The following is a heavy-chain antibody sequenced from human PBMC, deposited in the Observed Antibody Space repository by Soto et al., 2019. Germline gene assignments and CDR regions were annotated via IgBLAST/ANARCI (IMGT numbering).Heavy chain of an antibody. CDR3: ARDLTSVGRGRIAAAGTHPYYYYGMDV. D-gene: IGHD6-13*01. J-gene: IGHJ6*02. V-gene: IGHV6-1*01. CDR2: TYYRSKWYN. CDR1: GDSVSSNSAA. Sequence: SQTLSLTCAISGDSVSSNSAAWNWIRQSPSRGLEWLGRTYYRSKWYNDYAVSVKSRITINPDTSKNQFSLQLNSVTPEDTAVYYCARDLTSVGRGRIAAAGTHPYYYYGMDVWDQGTTVTVSS.